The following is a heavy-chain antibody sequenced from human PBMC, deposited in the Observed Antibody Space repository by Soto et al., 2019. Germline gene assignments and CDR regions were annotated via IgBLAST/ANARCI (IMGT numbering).Heavy chain of an antibody. J-gene: IGHJ6*03. CDR2: IGTAGDT. CDR1: GFTFGSYD. Sequence: GGSLRLSCAASGFTFGSYDMHWVRQATGKGLEWVSAIGTAGDTYYPGSVKGRFTISRENAKNSLYLQMNSLRAGDTAVYYCARGQYNWNYDDYYYMDVWGKGTTVTVSS. V-gene: IGHV3-13*01. D-gene: IGHD1-7*01. CDR3: ARGQYNWNYDDYYYMDV.